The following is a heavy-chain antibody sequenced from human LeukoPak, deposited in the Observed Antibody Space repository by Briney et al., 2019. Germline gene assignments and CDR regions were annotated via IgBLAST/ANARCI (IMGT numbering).Heavy chain of an antibody. CDR2: INHSGST. Sequence: SETLSLTCAVYGGSFSGYYWSWIRQPPGKGLEWIGEINHSGSTNYNPSLKSRVTIAGDTTKNQFSLKLSSVTAADTAVYFCARVGYSYVINDWSRTGLGAYATVNYYHMDVWGKGTTVTVSS. CDR1: GGSFSGYY. V-gene: IGHV4-34*01. D-gene: IGHD5-18*01. CDR3: ARVGYSYVINDWSRTGLGAYATVNYYHMDV. J-gene: IGHJ6*03.